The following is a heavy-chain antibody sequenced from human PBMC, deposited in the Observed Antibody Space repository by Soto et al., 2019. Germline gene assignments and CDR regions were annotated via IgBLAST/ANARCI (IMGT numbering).Heavy chain of an antibody. V-gene: IGHV4-61*01. J-gene: IGHJ3*02. CDR1: GGSVSSGSYY. CDR2: IYYSGST. Sequence: SETLSLTCTVSGGSVSSGSYYWSWIRQPPGKGLEWIGYIYYSGSTNYNPSLKSRVTISVDTSKNQFSLKLSSVTAAVTAVDYCASETGDLAFDIWGQGTMVTVSS. CDR3: ASETGDLAFDI. D-gene: IGHD7-27*01.